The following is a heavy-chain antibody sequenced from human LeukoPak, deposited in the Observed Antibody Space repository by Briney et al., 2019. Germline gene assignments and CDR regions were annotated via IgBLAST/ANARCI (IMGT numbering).Heavy chain of an antibody. Sequence: VVSLRLSSVLYRFTSSSYATMWVPPAPGMGLESVTTITGNGVTTYYADCVKGRFTISRDNSKNKLFLEMNNLRAEETAVYCCAKEWGITPGPGGYFDYWGQGTLVTVSS. CDR2: ITGNGVTT. CDR3: AKEWGITPGPGGYFDY. D-gene: IGHD1-20*01. J-gene: IGHJ4*02. CDR1: RFTSSSYA. V-gene: IGHV3-23*01.